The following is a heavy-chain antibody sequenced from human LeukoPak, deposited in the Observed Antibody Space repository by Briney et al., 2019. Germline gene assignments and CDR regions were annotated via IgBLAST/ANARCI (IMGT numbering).Heavy chain of an antibody. J-gene: IGHJ4*02. CDR3: ARARLPYGPYFDS. V-gene: IGHV4-61*02. CDR2: IYVTGTT. CDR1: DDSISSGSYY. D-gene: IGHD4-17*01. Sequence: SETLSLTCTVSDDSISSGSYYWSWIRQPAGKGLEWIGRIYVTGTTNYNLSLKSRVTISINTSKMQFSLKLRSVTVEDTGVYYCARARLPYGPYFDSWGQGTLVTVSS.